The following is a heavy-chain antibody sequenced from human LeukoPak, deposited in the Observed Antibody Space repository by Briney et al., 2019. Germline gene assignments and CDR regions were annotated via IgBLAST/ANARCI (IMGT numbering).Heavy chain of an antibody. CDR3: ARDVRYSGYDLGHDAFDI. CDR2: ISYDGSNK. Sequence: PGGSLRLSCAASGFTFSSYAMHWVRQAPGKGLEWVAVISYDGSNKYYADSVKGRFTISRDNSKNTLYLQMNSLRAEDTAVYYCARDVRYSGYDLGHDAFDIWGQGTMVTVSS. J-gene: IGHJ3*02. V-gene: IGHV3-30*04. CDR1: GFTFSSYA. D-gene: IGHD5-12*01.